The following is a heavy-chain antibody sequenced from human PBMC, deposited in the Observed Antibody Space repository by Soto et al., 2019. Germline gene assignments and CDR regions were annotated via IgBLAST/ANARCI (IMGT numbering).Heavy chain of an antibody. J-gene: IGHJ3*02. D-gene: IGHD5-12*01. Sequence: QVQLVESGGAVVQPGTSLRLSCTASGFTFSSYRMHWVRQAPGKGLEWVAIIWYDGSHKFYVDSVKGRFAVSRDNSKNTVYLQMNSLTGEDTAVYYCARPRDSGDDPDALEIWGRGTLVTISS. V-gene: IGHV3-33*01. CDR1: GFTFSSYR. CDR2: IWYDGSHK. CDR3: ARPRDSGDDPDALEI.